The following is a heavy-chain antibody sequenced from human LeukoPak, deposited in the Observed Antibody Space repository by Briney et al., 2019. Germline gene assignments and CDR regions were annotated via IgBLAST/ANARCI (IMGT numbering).Heavy chain of an antibody. D-gene: IGHD3-10*01. J-gene: IGHJ5*02. CDR2: MNPNSGNT. CDR1: GYTFTGYD. CDR3: ARGSGSYYINWFDP. Sequence: GASVKVSCKASGYTFTGYDINWVRQATGQGLEWMGWMNPNSGNTGYAQKFQGRVTITRNTSISTAYMELRSLRSDDTAVYYCARGSGSYYINWFDPWGQGTLVTVSS. V-gene: IGHV1-8*03.